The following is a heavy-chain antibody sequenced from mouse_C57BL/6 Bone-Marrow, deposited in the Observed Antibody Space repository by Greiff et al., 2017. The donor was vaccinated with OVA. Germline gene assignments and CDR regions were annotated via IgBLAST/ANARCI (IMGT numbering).Heavy chain of an antibody. J-gene: IGHJ1*03. D-gene: IGHD4-1*01. CDR3: AREGEKTGKCYFDV. V-gene: IGHV1-12*01. Sequence: QVQLQQPGAELVRPGASVKMSCKASGYTFTSYHMHWVKQTPSQGLEWIGAIYPGNGDTSYNQKFKGKATLTVDKSSSTAYMQLSSLTSEDSAVYVCAREGEKTGKCYFDVWGTGTTVTFAS. CDR1: GYTFTSYH. CDR2: IYPGNGDT.